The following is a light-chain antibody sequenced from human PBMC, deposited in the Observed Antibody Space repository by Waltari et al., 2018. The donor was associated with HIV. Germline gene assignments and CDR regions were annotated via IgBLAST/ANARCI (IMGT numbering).Light chain of an antibody. CDR1: QSSNYN. V-gene: IGKV3-15*01. Sequence: EIVLTQSPATLSVSPGESVTLSCRASQSSNYNLAWYQQKPGQAPRLLIYGASTRATIIPVRFSGSGSGTEFALTISDLQPEDFAVYYCQQYNNWPPEYTFGQGTKLEIK. J-gene: IGKJ2*01. CDR3: QQYNNWPPEYT. CDR2: GAS.